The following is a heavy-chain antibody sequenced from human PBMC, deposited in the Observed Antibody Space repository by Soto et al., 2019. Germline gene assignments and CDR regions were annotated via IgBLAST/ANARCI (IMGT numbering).Heavy chain of an antibody. J-gene: IGHJ4*02. Sequence: SETLSLTCTVSGDSISFYSWTWIRQPAGKGLEWIGRIYSSGSTNYNPSLKSRITMSVDTSKNQFSLKLTSVTAADTAVYFCATEGPPSVVTATGFQFWGQGTPVTVS. D-gene: IGHD2-21*02. CDR3: ATEGPPSVVTATGFQF. V-gene: IGHV4-4*07. CDR1: GDSISFYS. CDR2: IYSSGST.